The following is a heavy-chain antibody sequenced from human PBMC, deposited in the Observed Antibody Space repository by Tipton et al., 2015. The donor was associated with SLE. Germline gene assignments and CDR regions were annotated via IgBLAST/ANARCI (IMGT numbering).Heavy chain of an antibody. V-gene: IGHV4-4*07. CDR1: GDSVSSHY. CDR2: ISRRGSA. CDR3: ARDPGYSSSWNYFDY. Sequence: TLSLTCTVFGDSVSSHYYTCIRQPAGRGVECIGRISRRGSANYTPSLKSRVTISVDTSKNQFSLKLSSVTAADTAVYYCARDPGYSSSWNYFDYWGQGTRVTVSS. J-gene: IGHJ4*02. D-gene: IGHD6-13*01.